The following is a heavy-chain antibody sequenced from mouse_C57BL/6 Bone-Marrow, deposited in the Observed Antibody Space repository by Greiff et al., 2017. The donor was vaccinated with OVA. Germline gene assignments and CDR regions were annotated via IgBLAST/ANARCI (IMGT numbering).Heavy chain of an antibody. V-gene: IGHV5-4*01. CDR2: ISDGGSYT. CDR3: ARGGDSSYWYFDV. D-gene: IGHD1-1*01. CDR1: GFTFSSYA. Sequence: EVQLVESGGGLVKPGGSLKLSCAASGFTFSSYAMSWVRQTPEKRLEWVATISDGGSYTYYPDNVKGRFTISRDNAKNNLYLQMSHLKSEDTAMYYCARGGDSSYWYFDVWGTGTTVTVSS. J-gene: IGHJ1*03.